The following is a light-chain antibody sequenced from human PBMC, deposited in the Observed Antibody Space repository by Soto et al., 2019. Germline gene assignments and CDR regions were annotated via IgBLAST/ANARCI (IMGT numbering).Light chain of an antibody. V-gene: IGLV2-14*01. J-gene: IGLJ1*01. Sequence: QSVLTQPASVSGSPGQSITISCTGTSSDVGGYNYVSWYQQHPGKAPKLMVFEVSNRPTGVPIRFSGSKSGNTASLTTSGLQAEDEADYYCSSFATSSTLPYVFGTGTKLTVL. CDR2: EVS. CDR1: SSDVGGYNY. CDR3: SSFATSSTLPYV.